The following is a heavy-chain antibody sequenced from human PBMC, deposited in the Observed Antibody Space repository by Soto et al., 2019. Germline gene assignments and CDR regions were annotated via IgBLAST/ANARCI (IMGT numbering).Heavy chain of an antibody. CDR2: ISGSGGST. CDR3: EKVAVSGGVRGY. Sequence: EVQLVESGGGLIQPGWSLRLSCAASGFTVSSNYMSWVRQAPGKGLALVSAISGSGGSTYYADSVKGRFPISRGNSKNSLDLQMNSLRAEDTAVYYCEKVAVSGGVRGYWGEGALVTVSS. D-gene: IGHD3-16*01. J-gene: IGHJ4*02. V-gene: IGHV3-23*04. CDR1: GFTVSSNY.